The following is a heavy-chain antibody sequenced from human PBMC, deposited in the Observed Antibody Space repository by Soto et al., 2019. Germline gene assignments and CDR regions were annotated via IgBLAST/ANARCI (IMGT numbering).Heavy chain of an antibody. CDR3: ARDSRSIVFDT. CDR1: GFTFTNYY. CDR2: ISSSSRYI. J-gene: IGHJ5*01. V-gene: IGHV3-21*01. Sequence: GGSLRLSCAASGFTFTNYYINWVRQAPGVGLEWVSSISSSSRYIYYADSVKGRFTISRDNAKNSVFLQMNSLRAEDTAVYYCARDSRSIVFDTWGQGTMVTVSS. D-gene: IGHD3-16*02.